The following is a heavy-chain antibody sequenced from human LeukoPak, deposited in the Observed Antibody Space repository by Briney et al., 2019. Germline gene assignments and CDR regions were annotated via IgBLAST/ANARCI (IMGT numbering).Heavy chain of an antibody. CDR1: GGTFSSYA. J-gene: IGHJ4*02. V-gene: IGHV1-69*04. D-gene: IGHD5-12*01. Sequence: SVKVSCKASGGTFSSYAISWVRQAPGQGLEWMGRIIPILGIANYAQKFQGRVTITADKSTSTAYMELSSLRSEDTAVYYCARSVDDIVATIGSFRFDYWGQGTLVTVSS. CDR2: IIPILGIA. CDR3: ARSVDDIVATIGSFRFDY.